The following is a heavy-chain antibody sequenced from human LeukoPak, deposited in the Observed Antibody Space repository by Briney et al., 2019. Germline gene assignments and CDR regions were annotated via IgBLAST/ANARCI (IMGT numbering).Heavy chain of an antibody. CDR3: AGDSSTSLGWFDP. J-gene: IGHJ5*02. Sequence: GGTLRLSCAASGFTFSSYGMHWVRQAPGKGLGWEAVIWYDGSNKYYADSVKNRFTISRDNSTNTLYLQMNSLIVEDTAVYYCAGDSSTSLGWFDPWGQGTLVTVSS. D-gene: IGHD2-2*01. V-gene: IGHV3-33*01. CDR2: IWYDGSNK. CDR1: GFTFSSYG.